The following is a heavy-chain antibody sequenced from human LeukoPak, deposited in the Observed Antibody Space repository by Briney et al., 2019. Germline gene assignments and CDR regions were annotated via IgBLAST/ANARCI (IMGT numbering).Heavy chain of an antibody. Sequence: AGGSLRLSCAASGFTVSSNYMSWVRQAPGKGLEWDSVIYSGGSTYYADSLKGRFTISKDNADNSLYLQMSSLRVEDTAIYYCARDLRVGATGAFDLWGQGTMVTVSS. J-gene: IGHJ3*01. CDR3: ARDLRVGATGAFDL. CDR2: IYSGGST. CDR1: GFTVSSNY. V-gene: IGHV3-53*01. D-gene: IGHD1-26*01.